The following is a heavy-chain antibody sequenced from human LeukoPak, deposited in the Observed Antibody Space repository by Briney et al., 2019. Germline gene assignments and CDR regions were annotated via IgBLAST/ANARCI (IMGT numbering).Heavy chain of an antibody. CDR1: GFTFSSYW. V-gene: IGHV3-74*01. D-gene: IGHD3-10*01. J-gene: IGHJ4*02. CDR2: INSDGSST. CDR3: ARADYYGSRQLLYYFDY. Sequence: PGGSLRLSCAPSGFTFSSYWMHWVRQAPGKGLVWVSRINSDGSSTSYADSVKGRFTISRDNAKNTLYLQMNSLRAEDTAVYYCARADYYGSRQLLYYFDYWGQGTLVTVSS.